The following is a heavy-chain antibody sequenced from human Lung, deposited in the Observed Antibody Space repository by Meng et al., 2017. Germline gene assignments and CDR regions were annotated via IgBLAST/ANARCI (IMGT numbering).Heavy chain of an antibody. CDR2: INHSGST. Sequence: VPLQRGGVGLLKPPESLSLACVVAGGSFIVYYWSRSRQPPGKGLEWIGEINHSGSTNYNPSLESRATISVDTSQNNLSLKLSSVTAADSAVYYCARGPTTMAHDFDYWGQGTLVTVSS. CDR3: ARGPTTMAHDFDY. V-gene: IGHV4-34*01. CDR1: GGSFIVYY. J-gene: IGHJ4*02. D-gene: IGHD4-11*01.